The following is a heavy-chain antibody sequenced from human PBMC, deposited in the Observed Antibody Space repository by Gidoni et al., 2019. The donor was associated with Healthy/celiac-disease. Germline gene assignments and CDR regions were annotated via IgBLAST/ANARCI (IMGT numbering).Heavy chain of an antibody. CDR3: AKNGASYYDFWSGDPYYYYYGMDV. CDR1: GFTFDDYA. D-gene: IGHD3-3*01. CDR2: ISWNSGSI. J-gene: IGHJ6*02. Sequence: EVQLVESGGGLVQPGRSLRLSCAASGFTFDDYAMHWVRQAPGKGLEWVSGISWNSGSIGYADSVKGRFTISRDNAKNSLYLQMNSLRAEDTALYYCAKNGASYYDFWSGDPYYYYYGMDVWGQGTTVTVSS. V-gene: IGHV3-9*01.